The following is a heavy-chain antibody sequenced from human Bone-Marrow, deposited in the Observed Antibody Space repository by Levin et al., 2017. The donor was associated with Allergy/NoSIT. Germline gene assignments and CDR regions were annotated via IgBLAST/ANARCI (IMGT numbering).Heavy chain of an antibody. CDR2: IKSSPDGATT. V-gene: IGHV3-15*01. J-gene: IGHJ4*02. CDR3: ATDSLVVSGEGWPDGSFDF. D-gene: IGHD3-22*01. CDR1: GIPFSVAW. Sequence: GGSLRLSCAASGIPFSVAWMNWVRQAPGKGLEWVGRIKSSPDGATTDFAAPVRGRFSISRDDSKNTVFLQMNSLKIEDTAVYFCATDSLVVSGEGWPDGSFDFWGQGTLVTVSS.